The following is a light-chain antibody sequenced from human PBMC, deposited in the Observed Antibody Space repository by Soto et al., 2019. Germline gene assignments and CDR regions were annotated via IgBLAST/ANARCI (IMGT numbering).Light chain of an antibody. Sequence: QSALAQPASVSGSPGLSITISCTGSSSDVGTYNYVSLYQQHPGKAPKLMLSEVINRPSEISNRFSGTKSSNTASLTISGLQAEDGSVYYCCASTNGGTAVVVGAGTQLAVL. CDR3: CASTNGGTAVV. V-gene: IGLV2-14*01. J-gene: IGLJ2*01. CDR1: SSDVGTYNY. CDR2: EVI.